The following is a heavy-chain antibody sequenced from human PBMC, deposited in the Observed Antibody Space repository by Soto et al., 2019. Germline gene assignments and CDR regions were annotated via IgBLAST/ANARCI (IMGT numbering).Heavy chain of an antibody. J-gene: IGHJ6*02. Sequence: QVQLVESGGGVVQPGRSLRLSCAASGFTFSSYGMHWVRQAPGKGLEWVAVIWYDGSNKYYADSVKGRFTISRDNSKNTLYLQMNSLSAEDTAVHYCARDEGLGVNYYYYGMDVWGQGTPVTVSS. CDR2: IWYDGSNK. D-gene: IGHD3-10*01. CDR1: GFTFSSYG. V-gene: IGHV3-33*01. CDR3: ARDEGLGVNYYYYGMDV.